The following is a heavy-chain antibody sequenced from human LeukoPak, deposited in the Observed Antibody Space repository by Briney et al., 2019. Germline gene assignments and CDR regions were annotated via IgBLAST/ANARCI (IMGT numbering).Heavy chain of an antibody. CDR2: IYYSGST. V-gene: IGHV4-39*01. J-gene: IGHJ4*02. CDR3: ARHRMTQYYFDY. Sequence: LETLSLTCTVSGGSTSSSSYYWGWIRQPPGKGLEWIGSIYYSGSTYYNPSLKSRVTISVDTSKNQFSLKLSSVTAADTAVYYCARHRMTQYYFDYWGQGTLVTVSS. CDR1: GGSTSSSSYY. D-gene: IGHD4-11*01.